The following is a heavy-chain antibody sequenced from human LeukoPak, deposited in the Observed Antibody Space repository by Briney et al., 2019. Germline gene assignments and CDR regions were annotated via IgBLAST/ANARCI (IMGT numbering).Heavy chain of an antibody. Sequence: SETLSLTCTVSGGSISSYYWSWIRQPPGKGLEWIGYIYYSGSTNYNPSLKSRVTISVDTSKNQFSLKLSSVTAADTAVYYCARSYYDSNGYYYLDYWGQGTLVTVSS. V-gene: IGHV4-59*01. CDR3: ARSYYDSNGYYYLDY. J-gene: IGHJ4*02. CDR1: GGSISSYY. D-gene: IGHD3-22*01. CDR2: IYYSGST.